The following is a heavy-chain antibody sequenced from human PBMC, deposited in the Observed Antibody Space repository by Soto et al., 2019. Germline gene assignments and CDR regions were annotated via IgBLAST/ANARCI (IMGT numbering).Heavy chain of an antibody. CDR3: ARIIYDSSGYYTPDAFDI. CDR2: IYSGGST. Sequence: LRLSCAASGFTVSSNYMSWVRQAPGKGLEWVSVIYSGGSTYYADSVKGRFTISRHNSKNTLYLQMNSLRAEDTAVYYCARIIYDSSGYYTPDAFDIWGQGTMVTVSS. V-gene: IGHV3-53*04. D-gene: IGHD3-22*01. J-gene: IGHJ3*02. CDR1: GFTVSSNY.